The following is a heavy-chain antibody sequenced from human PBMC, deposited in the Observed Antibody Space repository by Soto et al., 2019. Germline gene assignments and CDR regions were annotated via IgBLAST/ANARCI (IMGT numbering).Heavy chain of an antibody. CDR2: IFNSGTT. Sequence: SETLSLTCSVSGASTVSHYHWTWIRQPPGKGLEWMGYIFNSGTTFYNPSLTSRLSISMDTSGDHFSLELRSVTAADTAVYYCALALGPTTGLDYWGQGTLVTVSS. V-gene: IGHV4-31*02. CDR3: ALALGPTTGLDY. CDR1: GASTVSHYH. J-gene: IGHJ4*02. D-gene: IGHD1-26*01.